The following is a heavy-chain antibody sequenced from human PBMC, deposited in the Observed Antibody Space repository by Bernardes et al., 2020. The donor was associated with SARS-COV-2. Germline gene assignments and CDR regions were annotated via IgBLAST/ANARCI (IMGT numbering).Heavy chain of an antibody. V-gene: IGHV4-39*07. CDR3: ARTLKRFCTRGGCNGVGSLDI. J-gene: IGHJ3*02. Sequence: SETLSLTCTVSGGSIRSSSYYWGWIRQPPGKGLEWIGSIYYSGSTNYKPSLKSRATISEDPSKNQFSLRLISVTAADTAVYYCARTLKRFCTRGGCNGVGSLDIWGQGTMVTVSS. CDR2: IYYSGST. CDR1: GGSIRSSSYY. D-gene: IGHD2-8*01.